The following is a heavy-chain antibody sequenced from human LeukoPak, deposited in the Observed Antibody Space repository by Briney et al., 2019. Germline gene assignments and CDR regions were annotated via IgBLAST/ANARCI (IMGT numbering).Heavy chain of an antibody. CDR3: ARDDLGYCSSTSCSNYYYYYGMDV. CDR2: ISAYNGNT. Sequence: GASVKVSCKASGYTFTSYGISWVRQAPGQGLEWMGWISAYNGNTNYAQKLQGRVTMTTDTSTSTAYMELRSLRSDDTAVYYCARDDLGYCSSTSCSNYYYYYGMDVWGQGTTVTVSS. J-gene: IGHJ6*02. V-gene: IGHV1-18*01. CDR1: GYTFTSYG. D-gene: IGHD2-2*01.